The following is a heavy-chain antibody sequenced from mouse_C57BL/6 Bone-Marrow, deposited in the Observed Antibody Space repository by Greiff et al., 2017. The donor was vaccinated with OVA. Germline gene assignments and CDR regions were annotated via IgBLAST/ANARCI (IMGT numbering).Heavy chain of an antibody. D-gene: IGHD2-5*01. J-gene: IGHJ1*03. V-gene: IGHV14-4*01. Sequence: VQLQQSGAELVGPGASVKLSCTASGFNIKDDYMHWVKQRPEQGLEWIGWIDPENGDTEYASKFQGKATITADTSSNTAYLQLSSLTSEDTAVYYCCYSNWYFDVWGTGTTVTVSS. CDR3: CYSNWYFDV. CDR2: IDPENGDT. CDR1: GFNIKDDY.